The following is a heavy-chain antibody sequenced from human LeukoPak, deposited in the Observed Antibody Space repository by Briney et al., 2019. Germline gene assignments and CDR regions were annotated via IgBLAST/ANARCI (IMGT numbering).Heavy chain of an antibody. CDR2: IIPILGIA. V-gene: IGHV1-69*04. CDR3: ARDNKALLYAFDI. J-gene: IGHJ3*02. Sequence: ASVTVSCKASGGTFSSYAISWVRQAPGQGLEWMGRIIPILGIANYAQKFQGRVTITADTSTSTAYMELSSLRSEDTAVYYCARDNKALLYAFDIWGQGTMVTVSS. D-gene: IGHD2-15*01. CDR1: GGTFSSYA.